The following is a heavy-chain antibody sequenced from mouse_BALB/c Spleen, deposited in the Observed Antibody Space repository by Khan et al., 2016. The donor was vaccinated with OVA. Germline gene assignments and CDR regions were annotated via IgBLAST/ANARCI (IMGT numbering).Heavy chain of an antibody. V-gene: IGHV2-6-1*01. CDR3: ARQSYPGYFDG. CDR1: GFSLTSYG. J-gene: IGHJ1*01. D-gene: IGHD6-1*01. Sequence: QVQLKQSGPGLVAPSQSLSITCTISGFSLTSYGIHWVRQPPGKGLEWLVVIWSDGSTTYNSALKSRLCISKDNSTSQIFLKMNSIQTDDTAMYYGARQSYPGYFDGWGAGTTVTVSS. CDR2: IWSDGST.